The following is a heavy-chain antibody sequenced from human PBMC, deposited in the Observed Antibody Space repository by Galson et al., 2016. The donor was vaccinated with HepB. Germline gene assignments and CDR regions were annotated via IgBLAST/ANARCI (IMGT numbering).Heavy chain of an antibody. Sequence: SLRLSCAASGLTFGSYTMTWVRQAPGKGLEWVSAITSSGSLTYYADSVKGRFTISRDNAKKSLYLQMNSLRAEDTAVYYCARSYGIRAGTTVYGMDDWGQGTQVTVSS. D-gene: IGHD1-1*01. CDR1: GLTFGSYT. V-gene: IGHV3-21*01. CDR3: ARSYGIRAGTTVYGMDD. J-gene: IGHJ4*02. CDR2: ITSSGSLT.